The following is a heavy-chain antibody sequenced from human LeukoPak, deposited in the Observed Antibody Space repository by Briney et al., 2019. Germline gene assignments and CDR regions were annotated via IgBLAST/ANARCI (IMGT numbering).Heavy chain of an antibody. Sequence: PGGSLRLSCAASGFTFSDHYMDWVRQAPGKGLEWVGRTRNKANSYTTEYAASVKGRFTISRDNSKNTLYLQMNSLRAEDTAVYYCAKVAYSSSWYYFDYWGQGTLVTVSS. J-gene: IGHJ4*02. V-gene: IGHV3-72*01. CDR3: AKVAYSSSWYYFDY. CDR1: GFTFSDHY. D-gene: IGHD6-13*01. CDR2: TRNKANSYTT.